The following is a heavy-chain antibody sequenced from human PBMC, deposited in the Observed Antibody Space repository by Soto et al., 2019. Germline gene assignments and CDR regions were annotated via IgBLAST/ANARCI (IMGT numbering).Heavy chain of an antibody. J-gene: IGHJ3*02. V-gene: IGHV1-18*01. CDR1: GYTFTSYG. CDR2: ISAYNGNT. D-gene: IGHD6-13*01. CDR3: ARVSNGYRGVYYPGSVDN. Sequence: GASVKVSCKASGYTFTSYGISWVRQAPGQGLEWMGWISAYNGNTNYAQKLQGRVTMTTDTSTSTAYMELRSLRSDDTAVYYCARVSNGYRGVYYPGSVDNWGQGTMVTVSS.